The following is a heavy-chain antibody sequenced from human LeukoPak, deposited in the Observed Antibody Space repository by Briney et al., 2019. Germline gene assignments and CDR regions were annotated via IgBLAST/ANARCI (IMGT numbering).Heavy chain of an antibody. J-gene: IGHJ5*02. D-gene: IGHD1-26*01. Sequence: SETLSLTCTVSGDSISNYYWSWIRQPPGKGLEWIGCIYYSGSTNYNPSLRSRVTISVDTSKSLFSLKLYAVTAADTAVYYCARSRAFNSGAFDPWGQGSLVTVSS. V-gene: IGHV4-59*01. CDR3: ARSRAFNSGAFDP. CDR1: GDSISNYY. CDR2: IYYSGST.